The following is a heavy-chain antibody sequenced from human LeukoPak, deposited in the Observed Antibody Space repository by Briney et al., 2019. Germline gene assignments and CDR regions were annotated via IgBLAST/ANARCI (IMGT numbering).Heavy chain of an antibody. CDR1: GGSISSSSYY. V-gene: IGHV4-39*07. CDR2: INHSGST. Sequence: SETLSLTCTVSGGSISSSSYYWGWIRQPPGKGLEWIGEINHSGSTNYNPSLKSRGTISIDTSRRQFFLKLKSVTAADTAVYFCALAPNSNWFDFWGPGTLVTVSS. D-gene: IGHD2-8*01. CDR3: ALAPNSNWFDF. J-gene: IGHJ5*01.